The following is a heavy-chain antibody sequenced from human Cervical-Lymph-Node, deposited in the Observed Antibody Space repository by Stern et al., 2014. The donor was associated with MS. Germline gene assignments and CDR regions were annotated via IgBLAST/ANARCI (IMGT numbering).Heavy chain of an antibody. CDR3: ARDTSSPERSDW. J-gene: IGHJ4*02. Sequence: EVQLVESGGGVIQPGGSLRLSCTASGFTVSRDYMTWVRQAPGKGLAWVTLITNVGSTFYTVSVKGRFTISRDDSKNAVYLHTTSLRAEDTAMYYCARDTSSPERSDWWGQGTLVTVSS. V-gene: IGHV3-53*01. CDR1: GFTVSRDY. D-gene: IGHD1-1*01. CDR2: ITNVGST.